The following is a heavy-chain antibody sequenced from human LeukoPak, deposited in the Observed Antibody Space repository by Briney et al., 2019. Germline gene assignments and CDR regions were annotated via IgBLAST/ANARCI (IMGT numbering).Heavy chain of an antibody. J-gene: IGHJ4*02. V-gene: IGHV1-69*01. CDR3: ARVSVGYCSTSCHAFDY. CDR1: GGTFSNYV. CDR2: IIPLFGSA. D-gene: IGHD2-2*01. Sequence: SVKVSCKASGGTFSNYVVGWVRQAPGQGLEWMGGIIPLFGSAKYAQKFQGRVTIVADESTSTAYMELSSLRSDDTAVYYCARVSVGYCSTSCHAFDYWGQGTLVTVSS.